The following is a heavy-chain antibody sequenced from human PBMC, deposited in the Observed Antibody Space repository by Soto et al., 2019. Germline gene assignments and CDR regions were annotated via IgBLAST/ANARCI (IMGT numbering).Heavy chain of an antibody. CDR2: IYYSGST. Sequence: SETLSLTCTVSGGSISSYYWSWIRQPPWKGLEWIGYIYYSGSTNYNPSLKSRVTISVDTSKNQFSLKLSSVTAADTAVYYCAREFQQLVRGTYYYYYGMDVWGQGTTVT. J-gene: IGHJ6*02. V-gene: IGHV4-59*01. CDR3: AREFQQLVRGTYYYYYGMDV. CDR1: GGSISSYY. D-gene: IGHD6-13*01.